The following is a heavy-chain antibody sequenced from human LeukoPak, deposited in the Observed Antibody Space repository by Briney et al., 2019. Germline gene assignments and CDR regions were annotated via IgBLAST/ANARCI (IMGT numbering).Heavy chain of an antibody. J-gene: IGHJ4*02. CDR1: GFTFSTYW. V-gene: IGHV3-30*18. CDR2: ISYDGSNK. D-gene: IGHD3-22*01. Sequence: GGSLRLSCAASGFTFSTYWMTWVRQAPGKGLEWVAVISYDGSNKYYADSVKGRFTISRDNSKNTLYLQMNSLRAEDTAVYYCAKGALPWGYYDSSGYSYFDYWGQGTLVTVSS. CDR3: AKGALPWGYYDSSGYSYFDY.